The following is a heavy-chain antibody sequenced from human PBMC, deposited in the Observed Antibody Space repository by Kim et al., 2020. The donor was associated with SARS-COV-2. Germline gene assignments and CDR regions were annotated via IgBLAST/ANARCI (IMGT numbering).Heavy chain of an antibody. J-gene: IGHJ3*02. V-gene: IGHV3-30*02. CDR3: AKVYSGYDWYAFDI. Sequence: YADSVKGRFTISRDNSKNTLYLQMNSLRAEDTAVYYCAKVYSGYDWYAFDIWGQGTMVTVSS. D-gene: IGHD5-12*01.